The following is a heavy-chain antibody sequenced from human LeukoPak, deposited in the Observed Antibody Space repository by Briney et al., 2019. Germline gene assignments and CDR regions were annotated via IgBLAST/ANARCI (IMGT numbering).Heavy chain of an antibody. Sequence: ASVKVSCKASGYSCTAYYLHWVRHAPGQGLEWMGINNPGGGTVVHGQKFQGRVSMTRDMSTSTVYMELSSLTSEDTAVYYCARDGIEGDYYYMDVWGRGTTVTVSS. J-gene: IGHJ6*03. V-gene: IGHV1-46*01. CDR1: GYSCTAYY. CDR3: ARDGIEGDYYYMDV. CDR2: NNPGGGTV. D-gene: IGHD1-14*01.